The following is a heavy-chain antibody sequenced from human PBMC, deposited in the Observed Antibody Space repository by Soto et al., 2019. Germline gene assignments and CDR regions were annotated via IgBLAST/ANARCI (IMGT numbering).Heavy chain of an antibody. CDR3: ATELGGVVVAKRDYYYYYGMDV. CDR2: IIPIFGTA. CDR1: GGTFSSYA. D-gene: IGHD2-15*01. J-gene: IGHJ6*02. V-gene: IGHV1-69*12. Sequence: QVQLVQSGAEVKKPGSSVKVSCKASGGTFSSYAISWVRQAPGQGLEWMGGIIPIFGTANYAQKFQGRVTITADESTSTAYMELSSLRSEDTAVYYCATELGGVVVAKRDYYYYYGMDVWGQGTTVTVSS.